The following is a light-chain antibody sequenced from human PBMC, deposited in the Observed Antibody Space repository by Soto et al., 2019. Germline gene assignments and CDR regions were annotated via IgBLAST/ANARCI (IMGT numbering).Light chain of an antibody. Sequence: PGERSTLSCMASQSAATNLAWYQQRPGQAPRLLISGASTRATGIPARFSGSGSGTEFTLTISSLQSEGFALYYCQQYNNWPLTFGGGTKVDIK. J-gene: IGKJ4*01. CDR3: QQYNNWPLT. CDR2: GAS. V-gene: IGKV3-15*01. CDR1: QSAATN.